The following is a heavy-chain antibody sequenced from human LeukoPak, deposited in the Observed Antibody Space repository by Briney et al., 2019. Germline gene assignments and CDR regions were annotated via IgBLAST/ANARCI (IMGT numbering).Heavy chain of an antibody. CDR1: GGSISTYF. Sequence: PSETLSLTCTVSGGSISTYFWSWIRQPPGKGLEWIGYISYSGSTNFNPSLKSRVTISVDTSKNQFSLKLSSVTAADTAVYYCAREGTAGTNLNWFDPWGQGTLVTVSS. V-gene: IGHV4-59*01. J-gene: IGHJ5*02. CDR3: AREGTAGTNLNWFDP. CDR2: ISYSGST. D-gene: IGHD1-1*01.